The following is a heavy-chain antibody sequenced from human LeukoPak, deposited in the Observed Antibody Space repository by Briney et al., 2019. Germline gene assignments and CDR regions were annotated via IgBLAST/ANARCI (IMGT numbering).Heavy chain of an antibody. CDR1: GVSISSSTYY. V-gene: IGHV4-39*01. J-gene: IGHJ4*02. D-gene: IGHD1-7*01. CDR2: IYYSGST. CDR3: ARRAKLRYFDY. Sequence: SETLSLTCTVSGVSISSSTYYWGWIRQPPGKGLEWIGSIYYSGSTYYNPSLKSRVTISVDTSKNQFSLKLSSVTAADTAVYYCARRAKLRYFDYWGQGTLVTVSS.